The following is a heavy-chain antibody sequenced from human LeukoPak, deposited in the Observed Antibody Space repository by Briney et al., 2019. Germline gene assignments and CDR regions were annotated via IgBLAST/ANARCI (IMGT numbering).Heavy chain of an antibody. D-gene: IGHD1-26*01. Sequence: ASVTLSRTAPGYTFTSYGITWERRAPGQGLEWVGWISAYNGNTSYAQKLQGRVTMATDTSTSTAYMELRSLRSDDTAVYYCARDRRSYHPVYLWGQGTLGRVSS. CDR2: ISAYNGNT. CDR3: ARDRRSYHPVYL. CDR1: GYTFTSYG. J-gene: IGHJ4*02. V-gene: IGHV1-18*01.